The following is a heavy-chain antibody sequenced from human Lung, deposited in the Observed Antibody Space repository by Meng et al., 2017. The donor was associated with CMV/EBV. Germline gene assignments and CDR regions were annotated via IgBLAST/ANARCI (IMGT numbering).Heavy chain of an antibody. V-gene: IGHV3-23*01. CDR3: AKGGYDISTGYCFLFDY. CDR1: RFTFSTYA. Sequence: GGSXRLXCAASRFTFSTYAMSWVRQAPGKGLEWVSTITRSGGATYYADSVKGRFTISRDNSRNTLYLQMNSLRAEDTAIYYCAKGGYDISTGYCFLFDYWXQGTLVTVSS. J-gene: IGHJ4*02. D-gene: IGHD3-9*01. CDR2: ITRSGGAT.